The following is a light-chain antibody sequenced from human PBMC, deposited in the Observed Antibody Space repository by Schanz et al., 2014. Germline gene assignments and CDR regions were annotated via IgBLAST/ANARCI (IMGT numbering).Light chain of an antibody. CDR1: QSVSSSY. J-gene: IGKJ5*01. V-gene: IGKV3D-20*02. CDR2: GAS. Sequence: EIVLTQSPGTLSLSPGERATLSCRASQSVSSSYLAWYQQKPGQAPRLLIYGASSRATGIPDRFSGSGSGTDFTLTISRLEPEDFAVYYCQQRSNWPLPITFGQGTRLEIK. CDR3: QQRSNWPLPIT.